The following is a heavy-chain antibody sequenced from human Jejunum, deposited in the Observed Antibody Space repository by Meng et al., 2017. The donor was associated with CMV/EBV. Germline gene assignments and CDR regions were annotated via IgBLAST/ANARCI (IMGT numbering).Heavy chain of an antibody. CDR3: ASCSTNCLRPFDY. Sequence: SGYTFSSYAMSWVRQAPGKGLEWVANIKQDGGETYYVDSVRGRFTISRDNAKNSLYLQMNSLRAEDTAVYYCASCSTNCLRPFDYWGQGTLVTVSS. V-gene: IGHV3-7*01. CDR1: GYTFSSYA. CDR2: IKQDGGET. J-gene: IGHJ4*02. D-gene: IGHD2-2*01.